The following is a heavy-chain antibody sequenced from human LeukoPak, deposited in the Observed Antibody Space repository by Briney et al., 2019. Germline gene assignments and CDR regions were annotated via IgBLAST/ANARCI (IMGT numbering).Heavy chain of an antibody. D-gene: IGHD2-2*01. J-gene: IGHJ4*02. CDR1: GFLFCIYD. V-gene: IGHV3-30-3*01. CDR2: ISYDGSNK. Sequence: GSSLSLLCSACGFLFCIYDMHGVRHAPGKGGEGVAVISYDGSNKYCGDSVRRRFTIYRDNAKRSLFVKVNTVRAEHAAVLHCARCSSTGCVSSRLPVFLYWGQGTLVTVSS. CDR3: ARCSSTGCVSSRLPVFLY.